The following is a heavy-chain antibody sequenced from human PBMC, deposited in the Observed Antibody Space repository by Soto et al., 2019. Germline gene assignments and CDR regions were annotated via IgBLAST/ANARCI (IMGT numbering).Heavy chain of an antibody. CDR2: IYYSGTT. D-gene: IGHD3-9*01. CDR3: ARGLRYFACLS. V-gene: IGHV4-59*01. Sequence: QVQLQESGPGLVKSSETLSLTCTVSGGSISGYFWSWIRQPPGKGLEWIGYIYYSGTTNYNPSLKSRVTISVDTSKTRFALRLGLVTAGATAVYFWARGLRYFACLSSGQGTLVTVSS. J-gene: IGHJ5*02. CDR1: GGSISGYF.